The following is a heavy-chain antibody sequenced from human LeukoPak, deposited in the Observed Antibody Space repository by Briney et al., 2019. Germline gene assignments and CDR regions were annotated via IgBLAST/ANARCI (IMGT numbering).Heavy chain of an antibody. CDR2: TSYDGSNK. CDR1: GFTFSTYA. CDR3: ARGSYYTSGSYFSPGFDP. D-gene: IGHD3-10*01. Sequence: QSGGSLRRSCAASGFTFSTYAMHWVRQAPGKGLEWVAVTSYDGSNKYYADSVKGRFSISRDNSKNTLHLQMNSLRAEDTAVYYCARGSYYTSGSYFSPGFDPWGQGTLVTVSS. V-gene: IGHV3-30*04. J-gene: IGHJ5*02.